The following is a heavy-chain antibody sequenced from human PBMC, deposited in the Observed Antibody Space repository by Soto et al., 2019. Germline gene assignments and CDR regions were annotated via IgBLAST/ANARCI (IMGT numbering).Heavy chain of an antibody. CDR3: ARSGRARYCSGGSCYYRY. Sequence: SVKVSCKASGGTFSSYAISWVRQAPGQGLEWMGGIIPIFGTANYAQKFQGGVTITADESTSTAYMELSSLRSEDTAVYYCARSGRARYCSGGSCYYRYWGQGTLVTVSS. CDR1: GGTFSSYA. CDR2: IIPIFGTA. J-gene: IGHJ4*02. V-gene: IGHV1-69*13. D-gene: IGHD2-15*01.